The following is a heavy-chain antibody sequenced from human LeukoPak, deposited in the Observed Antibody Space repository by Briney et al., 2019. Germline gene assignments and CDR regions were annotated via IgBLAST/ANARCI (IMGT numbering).Heavy chain of an antibody. CDR1: GGSISSGGYS. CDR3: ARGVLWFGELLDWFDP. J-gene: IGHJ5*02. Sequence: PSQTLSLTCAVSGGSISSGGYSWSWIRQPPGKGLEWIGYIYHSGSTYYNPSLKSRVTISVDRSKNQFSLKLSSVTAADTAVYYCARGVLWFGELLDWFDPWGQGTLVTVSS. CDR2: IYHSGST. V-gene: IGHV4-30-2*01. D-gene: IGHD3-10*01.